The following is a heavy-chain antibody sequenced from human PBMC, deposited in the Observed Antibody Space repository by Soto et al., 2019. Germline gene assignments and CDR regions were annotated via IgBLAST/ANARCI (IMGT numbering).Heavy chain of an antibody. CDR3: ARESNHYQDFFQN. V-gene: IGHV1-3*01. CDR1: GYPFPSFE. Sequence: QVHLVQSGAEVRKPGASVKISCKTSGYPFPSFEVHWIRQAPGQRPEWMGGISNAGSGNTKYSQKFQDRLSFTGDKPATTVYMALSSLTSEDTATYYCARESNHYQDFFQNWGQGTQVTVST. J-gene: IGHJ4*02. D-gene: IGHD2-2*01. CDR2: ISNAGSGNT.